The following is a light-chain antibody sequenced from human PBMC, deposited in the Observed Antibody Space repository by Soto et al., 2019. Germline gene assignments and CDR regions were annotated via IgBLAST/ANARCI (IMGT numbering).Light chain of an antibody. Sequence: EIVLTQSPGTLSLSPGERATLSCRASQSVRSNYLAWYQQKPGQAPRLLIYGASSRATAIPDRFSGSGSGTDFTLTISRLEPEDFAVYYCQQYDRSPYTVGQGTKLEIK. CDR1: QSVRSNY. CDR2: GAS. J-gene: IGKJ2*01. V-gene: IGKV3-20*01. CDR3: QQYDRSPYT.